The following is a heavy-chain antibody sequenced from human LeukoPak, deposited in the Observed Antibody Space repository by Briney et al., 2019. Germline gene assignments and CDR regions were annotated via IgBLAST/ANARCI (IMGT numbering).Heavy chain of an antibody. D-gene: IGHD3-10*01. CDR3: ARRYYYGSGSYYKLSYFDY. CDR2: IYYSGST. Sequence: SETLSLTCTVSGGSISSSSYYWGWIRQPPGKGLEWIGSIYYSGSTYYNPSLKSRVTISVDTSKNQFSLKLSSVTAADTAVYYCARRYYYGSGSYYKLSYFDYWGQGTLVTVSS. CDR1: GGSISSSSYY. J-gene: IGHJ4*02. V-gene: IGHV4-39*07.